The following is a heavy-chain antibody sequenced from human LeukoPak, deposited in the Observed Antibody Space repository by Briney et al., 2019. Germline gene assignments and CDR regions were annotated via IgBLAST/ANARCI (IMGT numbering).Heavy chain of an antibody. CDR2: IHHSGST. CDR3: AILRYFDEHYYYYDMDV. V-gene: IGHV4-59*01. D-gene: IGHD3-9*01. CDR1: GGSISGYY. Sequence: PSETLSLTCTVSGGSISGYYWSWIRQPPGKGLEWIGYIHHSGSTNYNPSLKSRVTISVGTSKNQFSLKLSSVTAADTAVYYCAILRYFDEHYYYYDMDVWGQGTTVTVS. J-gene: IGHJ6*02.